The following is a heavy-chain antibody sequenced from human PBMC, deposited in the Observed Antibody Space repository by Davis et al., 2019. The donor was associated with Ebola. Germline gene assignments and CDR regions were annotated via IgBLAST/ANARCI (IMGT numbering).Heavy chain of an antibody. CDR2: INPSGGST. CDR3: ARDHGAGYSSSSRGWFDP. D-gene: IGHD6-6*01. V-gene: IGHV1-46*01. Sequence: ASVKVSCKASGYTFTSYYMHWVRQAPGQGLEWMGIINPSGGSTSYAQKFQGRVTMTRDTSTSTVYMELSSLRSEDTAVYYCARDHGAGYSSSSRGWFDPWGQGTLVTVSS. J-gene: IGHJ5*02. CDR1: GYTFTSYY.